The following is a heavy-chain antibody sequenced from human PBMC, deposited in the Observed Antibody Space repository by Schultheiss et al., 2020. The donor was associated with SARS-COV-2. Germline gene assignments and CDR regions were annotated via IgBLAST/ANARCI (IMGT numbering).Heavy chain of an antibody. Sequence: GGSLRLSCAASGFTFSSYEMNWVRQAPGKGLEWVSYISSSGSTIYYADSVKGRFTISRDNAKNSLYLQMNSLRAEDTAVYYCARGWDAVVAATPMSDYWGQGTLVTVSS. CDR3: ARGWDAVVAATPMSDY. CDR2: ISSSGSTI. CDR1: GFTFSSYE. J-gene: IGHJ4*02. D-gene: IGHD2-15*01. V-gene: IGHV3-48*03.